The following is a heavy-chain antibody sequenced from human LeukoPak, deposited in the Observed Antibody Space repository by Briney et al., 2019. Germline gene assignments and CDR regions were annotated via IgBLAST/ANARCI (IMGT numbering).Heavy chain of an antibody. CDR1: GFTFDDYG. Sequence: GGSLRLSCAASGFTFDDYGMSWVRQAPGKGLEWVSSFGSDLTFTSYADSVKGRFTISRDNAESSIYLHMNSLRDDDTAIYYCARDRLGDGYIREFDSWGQGTLVTVSS. J-gene: IGHJ4*02. D-gene: IGHD5-24*01. CDR2: FGSDLTFT. CDR3: ARDRLGDGYIREFDS. V-gene: IGHV3-21*04.